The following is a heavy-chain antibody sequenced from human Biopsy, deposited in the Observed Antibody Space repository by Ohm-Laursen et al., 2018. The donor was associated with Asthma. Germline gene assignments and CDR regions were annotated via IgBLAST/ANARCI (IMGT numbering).Heavy chain of an antibody. D-gene: IGHD3-10*01. CDR2: IRVYNGNT. V-gene: IGHV1-18*01. CDR3: ARAVDYSHYYGIDV. CDR1: GYTFNSPG. Sequence: ASVKVSCKTSGYTFNSPGITWVHQALGQGLEWMGWIRVYNGNTKVAQKLQDRVAMITDTSTSTAYMELRSLRSDDTAVYFCARAVDYSHYYGIDVWGQGTTVTVS. J-gene: IGHJ6*02.